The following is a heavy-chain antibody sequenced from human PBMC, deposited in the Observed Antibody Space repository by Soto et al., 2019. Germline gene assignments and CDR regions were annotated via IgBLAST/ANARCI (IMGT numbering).Heavy chain of an antibody. CDR1: GFTFSIYA. J-gene: IGHJ4*02. CDR3: AGYCSSTICYLRY. D-gene: IGHD2-2*01. Sequence: GGSLRLSCAASGFTFSIYAMHWVRQAPGKGLEWVAALSYDGSNKYYADSVKGRFTISRDNSKNTLYLQMDSLRAEDTAVYYCAGYCSSTICYLRYWGQGTLVTVSS. CDR2: LSYDGSNK. V-gene: IGHV3-30-3*01.